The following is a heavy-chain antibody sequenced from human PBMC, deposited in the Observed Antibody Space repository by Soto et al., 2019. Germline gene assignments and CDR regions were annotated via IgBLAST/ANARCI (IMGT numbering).Heavy chain of an antibody. CDR1: GYTFTSYG. V-gene: IGHV1-18*01. CDR2: ISAYNDNT. Sequence: QVQLVQSGAEVKKPGASVKVSCKASGYTFTSYGISWVRQAPGQGLEWMGWISAYNDNTNYAQKLQGRVTMTTDTATSPAYMELRCVRPDDTAVYSGARDPGFRSDYWGQGPLVTVSS. CDR3: ARDPGFRSDY. J-gene: IGHJ4*02. D-gene: IGHD3-9*01.